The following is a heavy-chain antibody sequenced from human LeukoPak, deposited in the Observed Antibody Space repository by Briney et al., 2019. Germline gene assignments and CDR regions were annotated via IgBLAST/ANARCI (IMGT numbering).Heavy chain of an antibody. CDR1: GFTFSNAW. V-gene: IGHV3-15*01. J-gene: IGHJ5*02. CDR3: TTPFFVVPSS. CDR2: IKSKTDGGAT. D-gene: IGHD3-16*02. Sequence: GGSLRLSCAASGFTFSNAWMNWVRQAPGKGLEWVGRIKSKTDGGATEYPAPVKGRFTVSRDDSKNTLYLQMNSLKTEDTAVYNCTTPFFVVPSSWGQGALVTVSS.